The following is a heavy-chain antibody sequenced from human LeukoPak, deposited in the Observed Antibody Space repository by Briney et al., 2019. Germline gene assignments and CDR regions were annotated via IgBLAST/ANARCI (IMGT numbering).Heavy chain of an antibody. CDR3: ASAGVGFSLDP. Sequence: GGSLRLSCAASGFTFSSYEMNWVRQASGKGLECVSSISSSGSTIYYADSVKGRFTISRDNAKNSLYLQMNSLRVEDTAVYYCASAGVGFSLDPWGQGTLVTVSS. D-gene: IGHD2-8*01. V-gene: IGHV3-48*03. CDR1: GFTFSSYE. J-gene: IGHJ5*02. CDR2: ISSSGSTI.